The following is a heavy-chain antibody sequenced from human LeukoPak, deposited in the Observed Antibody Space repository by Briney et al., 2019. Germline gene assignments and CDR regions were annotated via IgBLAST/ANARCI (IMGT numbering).Heavy chain of an antibody. CDR1: GFTFSTYS. Sequence: PGGSLRLSCAASGFTFSTYSMNWVRQAPGKGLEWVSYISSSSSTIYYADSVKGRFTISRDNAKNSLYLQMNSLRAEDTAVYYCARDSSNYYDSIGSPEPMYWGQGTLVIVSS. D-gene: IGHD3-22*01. CDR3: ARDSSNYYDSIGSPEPMY. J-gene: IGHJ4*02. CDR2: ISSSSSTI. V-gene: IGHV3-48*04.